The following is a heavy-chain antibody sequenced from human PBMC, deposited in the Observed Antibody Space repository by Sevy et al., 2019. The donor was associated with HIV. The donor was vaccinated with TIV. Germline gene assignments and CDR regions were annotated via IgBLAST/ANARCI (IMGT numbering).Heavy chain of an antibody. CDR2: ITFSGGTT. J-gene: IGHJ4*02. Sequence: GGSLRLSCAASGFTLSNYAMSWVRQAPGKGLEWVSVITFSGGTTYYADSVKGRFTISRDSSKNTLYLQMNSLRAEDTAVYYCAKDRVSGTYYTGDFDYWGQGSLVTVSS. CDR1: GFTLSNYA. D-gene: IGHD3-10*01. V-gene: IGHV3-23*01. CDR3: AKDRVSGTYYTGDFDY.